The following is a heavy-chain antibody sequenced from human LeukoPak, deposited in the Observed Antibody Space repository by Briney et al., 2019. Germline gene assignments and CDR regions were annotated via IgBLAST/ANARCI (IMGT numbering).Heavy chain of an antibody. V-gene: IGHV4-39*01. J-gene: IGHJ4*02. CDR3: ARHLSGTTTAHYFDL. Sequence: PSETLSLTCTVSGASISSGRNYWGWVPQSTGKGLEWIAGVYFSGSSQYNPSLVSRAFISVDSSKNQVSLRLDSVTAADSAVHHCARHLSGTTTAHYFDLWGQGTLVTVSS. CDR2: VYFSGSS. D-gene: IGHD4-17*01. CDR1: GASISSGRNY.